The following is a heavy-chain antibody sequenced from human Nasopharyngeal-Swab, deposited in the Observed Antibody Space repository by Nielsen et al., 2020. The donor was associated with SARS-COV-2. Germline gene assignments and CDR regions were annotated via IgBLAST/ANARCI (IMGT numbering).Heavy chain of an antibody. Sequence: SGPTLVKPTQTLTLTCTFSGFSLNTSGMCLTWIRQPPGKALEWLALIDWDEDKYCSTSLKTRLTISKDTSKNQVVLTMTNMDQADTATYYCARNPPRGSGFDFWGQGILVTVSS. CDR1: GFSLNTSGMC. CDR3: ARNPPRGSGFDF. CDR2: IDWDEDK. V-gene: IGHV2-70*01. D-gene: IGHD6-19*01. J-gene: IGHJ4*02.